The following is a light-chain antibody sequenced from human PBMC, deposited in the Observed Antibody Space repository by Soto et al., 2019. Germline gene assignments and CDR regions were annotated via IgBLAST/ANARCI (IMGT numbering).Light chain of an antibody. J-gene: IGLJ1*01. V-gene: IGLV2-14*01. Sequence: QSALTQPASVSGSPGQSITISSTGTSSDVGGYNYVSWYQQHPDKAPKLMIYEVSNRPSGVSNRFSGSKSGNTASLTISGLQAEDEADYYCSSYTSSSPYVFGTGTKLTVL. CDR2: EVS. CDR1: SSDVGGYNY. CDR3: SSYTSSSPYV.